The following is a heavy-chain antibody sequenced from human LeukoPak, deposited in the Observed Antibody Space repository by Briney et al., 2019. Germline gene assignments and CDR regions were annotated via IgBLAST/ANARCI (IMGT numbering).Heavy chain of an antibody. J-gene: IGHJ4*02. CDR1: GGSISSTSFY. D-gene: IGHD6-19*01. V-gene: IGHV4-39*01. Sequence: PSETLSLTCTVSGGSISSTSFYWGWIRQPPGKGLEWIGTFFYGGSTYYKPSLKSRFTISVDTSKNQFSLRLNSVTAADTAVYYCATLPGITVPGPDYWGQGALVTVSS. CDR2: FFYGGST. CDR3: ATLPGITVPGPDY.